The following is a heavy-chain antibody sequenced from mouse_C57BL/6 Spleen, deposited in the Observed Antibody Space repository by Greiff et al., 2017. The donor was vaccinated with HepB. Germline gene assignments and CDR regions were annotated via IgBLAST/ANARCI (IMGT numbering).Heavy chain of an antibody. J-gene: IGHJ2*01. Sequence: VQLKQSGTVLARPGASVKMSCKTSGYTFTSYWMHWVKQRPGQGLEWIGAIYPGNSDTSYNQKFKGKAKLTAVTSASTAYMELSSLANEDSAVYYFTPIYDGYYFDYWGQGTTLTVSS. CDR2: IYPGNSDT. V-gene: IGHV1-5*01. CDR3: TPIYDGYYFDY. CDR1: GYTFTSYW. D-gene: IGHD2-3*01.